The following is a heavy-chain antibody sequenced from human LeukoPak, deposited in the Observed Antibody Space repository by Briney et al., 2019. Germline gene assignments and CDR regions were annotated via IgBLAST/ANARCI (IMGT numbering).Heavy chain of an antibody. Sequence: ETLSLTCAVSGGSISSNNWWSWVRQPPGKGLEWVSVIYSGGSTYYADSVKGRFTISRDNSKNTLYLQLNSLRAEDTAVYYCAKDRIAAPGTVDYWGQGTLVTVSS. J-gene: IGHJ4*02. CDR1: GGSISSNNW. D-gene: IGHD6-13*01. CDR2: IYSGGST. CDR3: AKDRIAAPGTVDY. V-gene: IGHV3-53*01.